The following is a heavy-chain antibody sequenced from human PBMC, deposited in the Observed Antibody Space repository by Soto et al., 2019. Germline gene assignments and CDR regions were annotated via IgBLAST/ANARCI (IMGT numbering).Heavy chain of an antibody. V-gene: IGHV4-39*01. D-gene: IGHD3-10*01. CDR1: GGSISSSRYY. CDR2: IYYSGST. J-gene: IGHJ5*02. CDR3: ARSITMVRGVNNWFDP. Sequence: SETLSLTCTVSGGSISSSRYYWGWIRQPPGKGLEWIGSIYYSGSTYYNPSLKSRVTISVDTSKNQFSLKLSSVTAADTAVYYCARSITMVRGVNNWFDPWCQGTLVT.